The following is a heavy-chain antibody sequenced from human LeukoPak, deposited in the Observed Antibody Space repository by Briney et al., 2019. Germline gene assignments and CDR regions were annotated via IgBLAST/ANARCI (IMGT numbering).Heavy chain of an antibody. CDR1: GGSISSSSYY. J-gene: IGHJ3*02. CDR2: IYYSGST. V-gene: IGHV4-39*07. CDR3: ARHIAAGTSDAFDI. D-gene: IGHD6-13*01. Sequence: PSETLSLTCTVSGGSISSSSYYWGWIRQPPGKGLEWIGSIYYSGSTYYNPSLKSRVTISVDTSKNQFSLKLNSVTAADTAVYYCARHIAAGTSDAFDIWGQGTMVTVSS.